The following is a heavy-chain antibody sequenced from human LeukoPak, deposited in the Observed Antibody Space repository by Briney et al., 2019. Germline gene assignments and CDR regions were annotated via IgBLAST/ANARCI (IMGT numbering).Heavy chain of an antibody. CDR2: ITLDGSDS. Sequence: GGSLRLSCAASGFTFSTYKMDWVRQAPGKGLEWVATITLDGSDSYYVDSVKGRFTVSRDNAKNSLYLQMNSLRVEDTAVFYCTTENWYVFENWGQGSLVTVSS. D-gene: IGHD1-1*01. V-gene: IGHV3-7*04. J-gene: IGHJ4*02. CDR1: GFTFSTYK. CDR3: TTENWYVFEN.